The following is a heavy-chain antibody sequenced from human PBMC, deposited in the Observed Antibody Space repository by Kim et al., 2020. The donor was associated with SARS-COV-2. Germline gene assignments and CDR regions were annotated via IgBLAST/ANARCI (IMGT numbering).Heavy chain of an antibody. J-gene: IGHJ6*02. CDR3: ARVYYYDSSGYSNGMDV. CDR1: GYTFTSYG. CDR2: ISAYNGNT. D-gene: IGHD3-22*01. Sequence: ASVKVSCKASGYTFTSYGISWVRQAPGQGLEWMGWISAYNGNTNYAQKLQGRVTMTTDTSTSTAYMELTSLRSDDTAVYYCARVYYYDSSGYSNGMDVWGQGTTVTVSS. V-gene: IGHV1-18*01.